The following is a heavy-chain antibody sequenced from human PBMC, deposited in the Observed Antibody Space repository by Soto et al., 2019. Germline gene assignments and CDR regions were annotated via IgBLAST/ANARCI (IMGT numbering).Heavy chain of an antibody. CDR3: ARAAVKGRPATAKNAFDI. D-gene: IGHD2-21*02. Sequence: EVQLVESGGGLVKPGGSLRLSCAASGFTFSSYSMNWVRQAPGKGLEWVSSISSSSSYIYYADSMKGRFTISRDNAKNSLYLQMNSLRAEDTAVYYCARAAVKGRPATAKNAFDIWGQGTMVTVSS. J-gene: IGHJ3*02. CDR2: ISSSSSYI. CDR1: GFTFSSYS. V-gene: IGHV3-21*01.